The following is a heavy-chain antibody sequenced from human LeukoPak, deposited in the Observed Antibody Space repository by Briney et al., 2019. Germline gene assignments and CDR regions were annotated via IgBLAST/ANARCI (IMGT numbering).Heavy chain of an antibody. CDR2: INHSGST. CDR1: GGSFSDYY. V-gene: IGHV4-34*01. CDR3: ARGQGTVTTH. J-gene: IGHJ4*02. D-gene: IGHD4-11*01. Sequence: PSETLSLTCAVYGGSFSDYYWSWIRQPPGKGLEWIGEINHSGSTNYNPSLKSRVTISVDTSKNQFSLKLSSVTAADTAVYYCARGQGTVTTHWGQGTLVTVSS.